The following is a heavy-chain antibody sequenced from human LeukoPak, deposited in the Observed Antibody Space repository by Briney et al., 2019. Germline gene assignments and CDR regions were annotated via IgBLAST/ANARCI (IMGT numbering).Heavy chain of an antibody. J-gene: IGHJ5*02. CDR1: GGSISTTNYY. V-gene: IGHV4-39*07. D-gene: IGHD3-10*02. CDR2: INDSGST. CDR3: ARGPYHFRA. Sequence: PSETLSLTCTVSGGSISTTNYYWTWIRQPPGKGLEWIGEINDSGSTNYNPSLKSRVTISIDTSKNQFSLKLSSVTAADTAVYYCARGPYHFRAWGQGTLVTVSS.